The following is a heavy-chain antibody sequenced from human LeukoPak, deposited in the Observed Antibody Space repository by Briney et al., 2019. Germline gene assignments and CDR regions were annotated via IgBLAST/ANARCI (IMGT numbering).Heavy chain of an antibody. J-gene: IGHJ5*02. Sequence: SETLSLTCAVYGGSFSGYYWSWIRQPPGKGLEWIGEINHSGSTNYNPSLKSRVTISVDTSKNQFSLKLSSVAAVDTAVYYCASRITMVRGVTDINWFDPWGQGTLVTVSS. V-gene: IGHV4-34*01. D-gene: IGHD3-10*01. CDR3: ASRITMVRGVTDINWFDP. CDR2: INHSGST. CDR1: GGSFSGYY.